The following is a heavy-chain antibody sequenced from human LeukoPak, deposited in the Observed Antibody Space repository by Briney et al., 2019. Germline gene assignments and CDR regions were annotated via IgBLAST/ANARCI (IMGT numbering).Heavy chain of an antibody. CDR1: GGSISSGSYY. Sequence: SETLSLTCTVSGGSISSGSYYWSWIRQPAGKGLEWIGRIYTSGSTNYNPSLKSRVTISVDTSKNQFSLKLSSVTAADTAVYYCARTVTGATWFDPWGQGTLVTVSS. V-gene: IGHV4-61*02. CDR3: ARTVTGATWFDP. D-gene: IGHD1-7*01. CDR2: IYTSGST. J-gene: IGHJ5*02.